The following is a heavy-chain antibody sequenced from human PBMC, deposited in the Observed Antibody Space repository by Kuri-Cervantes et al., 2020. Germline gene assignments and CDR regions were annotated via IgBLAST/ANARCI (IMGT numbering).Heavy chain of an antibody. CDR3: ARPNMAYFDY. D-gene: IGHD1/OR15-1a*01. V-gene: IGHV4-39*01. J-gene: IGHJ4*02. Sequence: SETLSLTCTVSGGSISSSSYYWGWIRQPPGKGLEWTGSIYYSGSTYYNPSLKSRVTISVDTSKSQFSLKLSSVTAADTAVYYCARPNMAYFDYWGQGTLVTVSS. CDR2: IYYSGST. CDR1: GGSISSSSYY.